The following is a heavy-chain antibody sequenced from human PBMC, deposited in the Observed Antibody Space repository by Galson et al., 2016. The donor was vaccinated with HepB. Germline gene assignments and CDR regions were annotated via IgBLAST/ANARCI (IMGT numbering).Heavy chain of an antibody. J-gene: IGHJ5*01. Sequence: SLRLSCAGSGFIVSSHYMNWVRQPPGKGLEWVAIIYSGGATYYADSVKGRFTISRDNPKNTLYLQMNSLRAEDTAVYYCGRDPWRIAAAGHVDSWGQGTLVTISS. CDR1: GFIVSSHY. D-gene: IGHD6-13*01. CDR2: IYSGGAT. V-gene: IGHV3-53*01. CDR3: GRDPWRIAAAGHVDS.